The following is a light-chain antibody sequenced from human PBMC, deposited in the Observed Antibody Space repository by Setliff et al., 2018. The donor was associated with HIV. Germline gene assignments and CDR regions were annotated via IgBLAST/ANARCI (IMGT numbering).Light chain of an antibody. J-gene: IGLJ1*01. CDR3: SSYTSSSTYV. V-gene: IGLV2-14*01. CDR2: EVS. Sequence: QSALTQPPSASGSPGQSVTISCTGTSSDVGGYNYVSWYQQHPGKAPKLMIYEVSNRPSGVSDRFSGSKSGNTASLTISGLQAEDEADYYCSSYTSSSTYVVGTGTKGTVL. CDR1: SSDVGGYNY.